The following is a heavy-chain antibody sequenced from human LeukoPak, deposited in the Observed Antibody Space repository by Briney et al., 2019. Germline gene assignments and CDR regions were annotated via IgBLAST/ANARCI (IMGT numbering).Heavy chain of an antibody. Sequence: SETLSLTCTVSGYSISSGYYWGWIRQPPGKGLEWIGSIYHSGSTYYNPSLKSRVTISVDTSKNQFSLKLSSVTAADTAVYYCARYYDSSGYVDYWGQGIPVTVSS. V-gene: IGHV4-38-2*02. D-gene: IGHD3-22*01. CDR1: GYSISSGYY. J-gene: IGHJ4*02. CDR2: IYHSGST. CDR3: ARYYDSSGYVDY.